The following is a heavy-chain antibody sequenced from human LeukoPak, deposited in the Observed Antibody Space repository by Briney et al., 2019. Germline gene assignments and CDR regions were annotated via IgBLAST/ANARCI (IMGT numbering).Heavy chain of an antibody. V-gene: IGHV4-34*01. CDR1: GGSFSGYY. J-gene: IGHJ4*02. Sequence: SETLSPTCAVYGGSFSGYYWSWIRQPPGKGLEWIGEINHSGSTNYNPSLKSRVTISVDTSKNQFSLKLSSVTAADTAVYYCARGPARLRFLEWLLGFDYWGQGTLVTVSS. CDR2: INHSGST. CDR3: ARGPARLRFLEWLLGFDY. D-gene: IGHD3-3*01.